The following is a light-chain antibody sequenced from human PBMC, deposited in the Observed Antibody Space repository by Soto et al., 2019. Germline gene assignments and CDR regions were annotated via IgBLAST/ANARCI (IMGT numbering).Light chain of an antibody. Sequence: EILMTQSPVTLSVSPGERATLSCRASQSVSSNLAWYQQKPGQAPRLLIFGASTRATGIPARFSGSGSGTEFTLTISSLQSEDFAIYYCQHYNNRPLTFGGGTKVDIK. V-gene: IGKV3-15*01. CDR3: QHYNNRPLT. CDR2: GAS. J-gene: IGKJ4*01. CDR1: QSVSSN.